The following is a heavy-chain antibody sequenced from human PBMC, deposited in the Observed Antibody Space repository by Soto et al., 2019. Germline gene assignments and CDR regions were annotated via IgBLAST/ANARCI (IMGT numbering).Heavy chain of an antibody. CDR1: GYTFTSND. J-gene: IGHJ2*01. V-gene: IGHV1-46*01. D-gene: IGHD6-13*01. CDR2: INPSGGST. CDR3: ARALPRYRSSWY. Sequence: ASVMASCKACGYTFTSNDRQWVRQAPGQGLEWMGIINPSGGSTSYAQKFQGRVTMTRDTSTSTVYMELSILRSEDTAVYYFARALPRYRSSWY.